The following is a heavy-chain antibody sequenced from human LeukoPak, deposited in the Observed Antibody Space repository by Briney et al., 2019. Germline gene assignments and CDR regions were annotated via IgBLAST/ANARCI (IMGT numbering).Heavy chain of an antibody. CDR2: ISGGGDT. D-gene: IGHD1-26*01. CDR3: ARVILGATTADY. V-gene: IGHV3-66*01. CDR1: GFTVSSNY. J-gene: IGHJ4*02. Sequence: GGSLRLSCAASGFTVSSNYMSWVRQAPGKGLEWVSLISGGGDTHYVDSVKGRFTISRDNSKNTVYLQMNSLRAEDTAVYYCARVILGATTADYWGQGTLVTVSS.